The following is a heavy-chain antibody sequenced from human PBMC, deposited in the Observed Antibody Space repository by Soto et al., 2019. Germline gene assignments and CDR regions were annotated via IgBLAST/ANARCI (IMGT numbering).Heavy chain of an antibody. CDR1: GDSIGNPRYL. CDR2: IYYRGNT. J-gene: IGHJ5*02. CDR3: ARVHHKYPWFAH. Sequence: SETLSLTCTVSGDSIGNPRYLWGWIRQPPGKGLEWIGSIYYRGNTYYNPSLKSRVTVSLDTSKNQFSLNLRSVTAADTAVYYCARVHHKYPWFAHWGKGTLVTVT. V-gene: IGHV4-39*02. D-gene: IGHD2-2*02.